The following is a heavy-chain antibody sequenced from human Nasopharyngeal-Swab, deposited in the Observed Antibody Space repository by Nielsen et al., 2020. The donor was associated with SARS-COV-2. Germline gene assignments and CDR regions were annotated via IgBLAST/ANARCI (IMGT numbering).Heavy chain of an antibody. CDR3: ARLSQYYHASGSYYQALDY. Sequence: GESLKISCKGSGSNFPNYWIAWVRQMPGKGLEWMGIIYAGDSDTRYGPSFQGQVTISADKSISTAYLQWSSLKASDTAMYYCARLSQYYHASGSYYQALDYWGQGTLVTVSS. CDR2: IYAGDSDT. CDR1: GSNFPNYW. J-gene: IGHJ4*02. D-gene: IGHD3-10*01. V-gene: IGHV5-51*01.